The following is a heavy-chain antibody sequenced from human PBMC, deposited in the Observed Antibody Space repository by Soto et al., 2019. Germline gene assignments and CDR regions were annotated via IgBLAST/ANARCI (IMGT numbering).Heavy chain of an antibody. CDR2: IHLSGRV. J-gene: IGHJ5*02. Sequence: QVQLQQWGSGLLKPSETLSLTCAIYGGSFSDYYWHWIRQSPGKGLVWIGEIHLSGRVNFTPSLQCRTSLSLATSRNQFFLTLRSVTAADTAGSFCARTPTRGASAWLDPWGRGHLVTVSS. V-gene: IGHV4-34*01. CDR1: GGSFSDYY. D-gene: IGHD1-26*01. CDR3: ARTPTRGASAWLDP.